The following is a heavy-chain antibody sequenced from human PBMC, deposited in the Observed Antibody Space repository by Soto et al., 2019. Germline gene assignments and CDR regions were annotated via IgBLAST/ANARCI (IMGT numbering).Heavy chain of an antibody. V-gene: IGHV3-11*05. CDR3: ARDHHRYSGYDYVDY. CDR2: IRSSSSYT. CDR1: GFTFSDYY. Sequence: QVQLVESGGGLVKPGGSLRLSCAASGFTFSDYYMSWIRQAPGKGLEWVSYIRSSSSYTNYADSVKGRFTISRDNAKNSLYLPINTLRAEDTAVYYSARDHHRYSGYDYVDYWGHGTLVPVSS. J-gene: IGHJ4*01. D-gene: IGHD5-12*01.